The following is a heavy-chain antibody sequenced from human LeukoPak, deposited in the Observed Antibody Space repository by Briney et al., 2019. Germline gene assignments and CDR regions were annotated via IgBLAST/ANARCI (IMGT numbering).Heavy chain of an antibody. CDR2: INHNGNVN. Sequence: GGSLRLSCAASGFTFSSYWMNWARQAPGKGLEWVASINHNGNVNYYVDSVKGRFTISRDNSKNTLYLQMNSLRAEDTAVYYCARDPSSSSFFDYWGQGTLVTVSS. J-gene: IGHJ4*02. V-gene: IGHV3-7*01. CDR3: ARDPSSSSFFDY. CDR1: GFTFSSYW. D-gene: IGHD6-6*01.